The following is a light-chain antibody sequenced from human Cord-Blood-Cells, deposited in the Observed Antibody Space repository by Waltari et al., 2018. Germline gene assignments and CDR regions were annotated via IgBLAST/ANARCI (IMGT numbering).Light chain of an antibody. CDR2: EVS. J-gene: IGLJ1*01. Sequence: QSALTQPASVSGSPGQSITISCIGTSSDVGGYNYVSWYQQHPGKAPKLMIYEVSNRPSGVSNRFSGSKSGNTASLTISGLQAEDEADYYCSSYTSSSNYVFGTGTKVTVL. CDR3: SSYTSSSNYV. CDR1: SSDVGGYNY. V-gene: IGLV2-14*01.